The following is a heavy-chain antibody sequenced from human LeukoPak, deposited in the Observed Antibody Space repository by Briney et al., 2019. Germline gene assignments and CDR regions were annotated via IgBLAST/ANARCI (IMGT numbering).Heavy chain of an antibody. D-gene: IGHD5-24*01. Sequence: ASVTVSCKASGYTFTSYGISWVRQAPGQGLEWMGWISAYNGNTNYAQKLQGRVTITTDTSTSTAYMELRSLRSDDTAVYYCARGGGSGDGYNFDYYYGMDVWGQGTTVTVSS. CDR1: GYTFTSYG. CDR2: ISAYNGNT. CDR3: ARGGGSGDGYNFDYYYGMDV. V-gene: IGHV1-18*01. J-gene: IGHJ6*02.